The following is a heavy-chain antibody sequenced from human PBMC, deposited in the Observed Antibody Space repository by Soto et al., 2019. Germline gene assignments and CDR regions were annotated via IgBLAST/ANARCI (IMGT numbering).Heavy chain of an antibody. D-gene: IGHD2-2*01. CDR3: ARHDCIRTSCYYYYYYSLDV. V-gene: IGHV1-69*13. CDR2: IIPIFDTA. Sequence: ASVKVSFKTSGGTFSSYAISWVRQAPGQGLEWMGGIIPIFDTANYAQKFQGRVTITADESTSTAYMELSSLRSEDTAVYYCARHDCIRTSCYYYYYYSLDVWGQGTTVTVSS. CDR1: GGTFSSYA. J-gene: IGHJ6*01.